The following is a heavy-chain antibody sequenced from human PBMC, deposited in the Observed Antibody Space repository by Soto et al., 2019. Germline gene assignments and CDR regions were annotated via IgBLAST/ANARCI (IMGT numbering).Heavy chain of an antibody. Sequence: EVQLVESGGGLVQPGGSLRLSCAASGFTFSSYSMNWVRQAPGKGLEWVSYISSSSSTIYYADSVKGRFTISRYNAKNPLYLQMNNLRAEETAVYYCARDLNYGIFDYWGQGTLVTVSS. CDR1: GFTFSSYS. CDR3: ARDLNYGIFDY. D-gene: IGHD4-17*01. J-gene: IGHJ4*02. CDR2: ISSSSSTI. V-gene: IGHV3-48*01.